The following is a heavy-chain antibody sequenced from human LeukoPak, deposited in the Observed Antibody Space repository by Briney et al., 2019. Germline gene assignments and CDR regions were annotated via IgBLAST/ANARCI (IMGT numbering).Heavy chain of an antibody. D-gene: IGHD6-13*01. Sequence: TGGSQRLSCAASGFTFSSYAMHWVRQAPGKGLEWVAVISYDGSNKYYADSVKGRFTISRDNPKNTLYLQMNSLRAEDTAVYYCAREKSHSSSWPNAFDIWGQGTMVTVSS. CDR2: ISYDGSNK. J-gene: IGHJ3*02. V-gene: IGHV3-30-3*01. CDR1: GFTFSSYA. CDR3: AREKSHSSSWPNAFDI.